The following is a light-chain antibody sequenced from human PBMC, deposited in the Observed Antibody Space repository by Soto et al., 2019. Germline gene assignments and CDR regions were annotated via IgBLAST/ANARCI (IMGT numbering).Light chain of an antibody. J-gene: IGKJ3*01. CDR2: AAS. CDR3: QQSYKAPFN. V-gene: IGKV1-39*01. Sequence: DIQMTQSPSPLSASVGDRIIITCRASQTIARYINWFQQKSGQPPKLLVYAASTLRHGVPSRFSASGSGSDFTLTINSLQPEDLATYYCQQSYKAPFNFGPGTKVYIK. CDR1: QTIARY.